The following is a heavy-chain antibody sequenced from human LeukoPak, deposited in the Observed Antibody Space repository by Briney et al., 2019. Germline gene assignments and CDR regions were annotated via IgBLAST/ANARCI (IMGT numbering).Heavy chain of an antibody. CDR2: ISSSGSPI. CDR1: GFTFSDYY. CDR3: ARARRNYYGSGSPLDY. V-gene: IGHV3-11*01. D-gene: IGHD3-10*01. J-gene: IGHJ4*02. Sequence: GGPLRLSCAASGFTFSDYYMSWIRQAPGKGLEWVSYISSSGSPIYYADSVKGRFTISRDNAKNSLYLQMNRLRAEDTAVYYCARARRNYYGSGSPLDYWGQGTLVTVSS.